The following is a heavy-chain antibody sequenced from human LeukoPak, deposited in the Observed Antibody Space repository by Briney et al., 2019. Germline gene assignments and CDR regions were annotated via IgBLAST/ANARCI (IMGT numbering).Heavy chain of an antibody. V-gene: IGHV1-69*13. D-gene: IGHD1-26*01. CDR3: ARGLGWELLGAFDI. CDR1: GGTFSSYA. Sequence: TVKVSCKASGGTFSSYAISWVRQAPGQGLEWMGGIIPIFGTANYAQKFQGRVTITADESTSTAYMELSSLRSEDTAVYYCARGLGWELLGAFDIWGQGTMVTVSS. CDR2: IIPIFGTA. J-gene: IGHJ3*02.